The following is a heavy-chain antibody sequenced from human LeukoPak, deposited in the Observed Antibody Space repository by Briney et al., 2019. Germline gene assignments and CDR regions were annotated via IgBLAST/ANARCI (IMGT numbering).Heavy chain of an antibody. CDR3: ARVGPGSPSYYYDSSGYYIDY. CDR1: GYSISSGYY. Sequence: SETLSLTCTVSGYSISSGYYWGWIRQPPGKGLEWIGSIYHSGSTYYNPSLKSRVTISVDTSKNQFSLKLSSVTAADTAVYYCARVGPGSPSYYYDSSGYYIDYWGQGTLVTVSS. V-gene: IGHV4-38-2*02. J-gene: IGHJ4*02. CDR2: IYHSGST. D-gene: IGHD3-22*01.